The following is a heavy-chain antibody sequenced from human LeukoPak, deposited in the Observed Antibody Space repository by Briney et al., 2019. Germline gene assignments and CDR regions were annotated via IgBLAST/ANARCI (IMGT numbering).Heavy chain of an antibody. CDR1: GFTFSSYG. V-gene: IGHV3-33*01. CDR3: AISSWHQIQTSDY. J-gene: IGHJ4*02. Sequence: GGSLRLSCAASGFTFSSYGMHWVRQAPGKGLEWVAVIWYDGSNEYYADSVKGRFTISRDNSKNTLYLQMNSLRAEDTAVYYCAISSWHQIQTSDYWGQGTLVTVSS. CDR2: IWYDGSNE. D-gene: IGHD6-13*01.